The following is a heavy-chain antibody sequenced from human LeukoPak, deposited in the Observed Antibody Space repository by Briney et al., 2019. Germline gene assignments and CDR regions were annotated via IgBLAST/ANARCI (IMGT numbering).Heavy chain of an antibody. CDR2: ISSSGSTI. CDR3: ARGEDIPRGGYETWYYYYYGMDV. J-gene: IGHJ6*02. V-gene: IGHV3-11*01. D-gene: IGHD3-10*01. CDR1: GFTFSDYY. Sequence: RAGGSLRLSCAASGFTFSDYYMSWIRQAPGKGLEWVSYISSSGSTIYYADSVKGRFTISRDNAKNSLYLQMNSLRAEDTAVYYCARGEDIPRGGYETWYYYYYGMDVWGQGTTVTVSS.